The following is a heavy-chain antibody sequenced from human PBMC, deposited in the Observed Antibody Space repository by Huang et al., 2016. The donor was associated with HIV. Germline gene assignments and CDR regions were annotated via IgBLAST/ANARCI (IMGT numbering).Heavy chain of an antibody. V-gene: IGHV3-30*02. CDR1: GFPFSAYG. CDR3: VKERGSSRARSSFDF. D-gene: IGHD6-13*01. CDR2: IRDDGNHN. Sequence: QVRLVESGGGVVQPGASLTLSCSASGFPFSAYGVDWVRQAAGKGLGWGSFIRDDGNHNYLKGSVSGRFTISRDNSNNTLYLRMNSLRTEDTAVYYCVKERGSSRARSSFDFWGQGTSVIVSS. J-gene: IGHJ3*01.